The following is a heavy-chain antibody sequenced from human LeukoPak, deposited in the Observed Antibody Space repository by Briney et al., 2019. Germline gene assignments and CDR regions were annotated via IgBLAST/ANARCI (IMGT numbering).Heavy chain of an antibody. D-gene: IGHD3-10*01. V-gene: IGHV3-23*01. CDR2: ITGSSAST. Sequence: GGSLRLSCAASGFTFSSYAMSWVRQAPGKGLEWVSVITGSSASTDYADPVKGRFAISRDNSKTTLYLQMNSLRAEDTAVYFCAKGHTPFGSGSYSTRYYGMDVWGQGTTVIVSS. CDR3: AKGHTPFGSGSYSTRYYGMDV. J-gene: IGHJ6*02. CDR1: GFTFSSYA.